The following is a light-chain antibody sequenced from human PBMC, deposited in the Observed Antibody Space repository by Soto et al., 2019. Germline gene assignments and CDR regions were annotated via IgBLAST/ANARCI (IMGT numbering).Light chain of an antibody. J-gene: IGKJ4*01. CDR2: GAS. CDR1: QSVSSN. V-gene: IGKV3-15*01. CDR3: QQHYNWSPLT. Sequence: EIVMTQSPATLSVSPGERATLSCRASQSVSSNLAWYQQKPGQAPRLLIYGASTRATGIPARFSGSGSGTELTLPISSLLHEDVSANYYQQHYNWSPLTFGRGTRVEIK.